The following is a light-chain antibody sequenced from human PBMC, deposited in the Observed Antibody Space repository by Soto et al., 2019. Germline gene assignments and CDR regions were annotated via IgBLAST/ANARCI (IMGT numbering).Light chain of an antibody. V-gene: IGKV3D-7*01. CDR1: QTVSRMY. CDR2: GTS. CDR3: HQDFNLPWT. J-gene: IGKJ1*01. Sequence: EIVLTHSPGTLSLSPWERATLSCRASQTVSRMYLSWFQQKPGQAPRLLIYGTSTRATGIPVRFSGSGSGTDFTLTISSLQPEDFAVYFCHQDFNLPWTFGQGTKVDIK.